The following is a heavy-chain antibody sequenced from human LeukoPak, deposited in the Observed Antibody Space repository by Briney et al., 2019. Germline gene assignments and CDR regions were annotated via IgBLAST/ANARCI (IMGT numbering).Heavy chain of an antibody. J-gene: IGHJ2*01. Sequence: GASVKVSCKASGGTFSSYAISWVRQAPGQGLEWMGRIIPIFGTANYAQKFQGRVTITTDESTSTAYMELGSLRSEDTAVYYCARGGVGYCSGGSCYRGYFDLWGRGTLVTVSS. D-gene: IGHD2-15*01. CDR1: GGTFSSYA. CDR3: ARGGVGYCSGGSCYRGYFDL. V-gene: IGHV1-69*05. CDR2: IIPIFGTA.